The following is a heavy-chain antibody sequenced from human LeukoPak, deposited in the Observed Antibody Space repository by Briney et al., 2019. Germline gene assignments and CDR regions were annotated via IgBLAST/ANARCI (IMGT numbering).Heavy chain of an antibody. CDR2: ISAYNGNT. J-gene: IGHJ4*02. Sequence: ASVKVSCKASGYTFTSYGISWVRQAPGQGLEWMGWISAYNGNTNYAQKLQGRVTMTTDTSTSTAYMELRSLRSDDTAVYYCARDLGYSGSYYRFDYWGQGTLVTVSS. D-gene: IGHD1-26*01. CDR1: GYTFTSYG. CDR3: ARDLGYSGSYYRFDY. V-gene: IGHV1-18*01.